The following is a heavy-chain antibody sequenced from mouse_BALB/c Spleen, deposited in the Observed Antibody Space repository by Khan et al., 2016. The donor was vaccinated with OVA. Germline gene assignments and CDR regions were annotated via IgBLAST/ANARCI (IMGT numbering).Heavy chain of an antibody. D-gene: IGHD1-2*01. Sequence: VQLQQSGGEVVRPGTSVKISCKASGYTFTNYWLGWIRQRPGHGLEWIGDIYPGGYFTNYNEQFKGKATLTVDTSSITANMQLSSLKSEDSAVYSCARLATWYFDVWGAGTTVTVSS. J-gene: IGHJ1*01. CDR2: IYPGGYFT. CDR3: ARLATWYFDV. V-gene: IGHV1-63*02. CDR1: GYTFTNYW.